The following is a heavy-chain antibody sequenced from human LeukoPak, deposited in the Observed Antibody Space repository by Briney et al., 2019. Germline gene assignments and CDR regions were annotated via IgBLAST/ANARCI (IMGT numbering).Heavy chain of an antibody. CDR2: ISYDGSNK. CDR1: GFTFSSYA. J-gene: IGHJ4*02. D-gene: IGHD4-17*01. CDR3: ARDYGDYCFDY. V-gene: IGHV3-30-3*01. Sequence: PGGSLRLSCAASGFTFSSYAMHWVRQAPGKGLEWVAVISYDGSNKYYADSVKGRFTISRDNSKNTLYLQMNSLRAEDTAVYYCARDYGDYCFDYWGQGTLVTVSS.